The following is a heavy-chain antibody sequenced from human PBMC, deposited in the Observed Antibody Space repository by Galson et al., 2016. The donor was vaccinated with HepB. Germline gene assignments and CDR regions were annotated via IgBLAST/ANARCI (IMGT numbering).Heavy chain of an antibody. CDR2: VHFSGRT. D-gene: IGHD3-16*01. J-gene: IGHJ6*02. CDR3: AREAGRLGDGQIDV. CDR1: GDSTTNDY. Sequence: SETLSLTCTVSGDSTTNDYWSWIWIRQPPGKGLEWIGYVHFSGRTDYSPSLKGRVAISLDTSKDQFSLKVTSVTAADTAVYYCAREAGRLGDGQIDVWGQGTTVTVSS. V-gene: IGHV4-59*01.